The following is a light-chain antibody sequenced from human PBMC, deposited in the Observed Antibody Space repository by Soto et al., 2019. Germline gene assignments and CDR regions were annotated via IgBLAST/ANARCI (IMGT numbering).Light chain of an antibody. CDR2: EVS. CDR1: SSDVGSYNY. V-gene: IGLV2-8*01. J-gene: IGLJ2*01. Sequence: QSALTQPPSASGSPGQSVTISCTGTSSDVGSYNYVSWYQQHPGKAPKLMIFEVSNRPSGVPDRFSGSKSGNTASLTVSGLQAEDEADYYCTSYAGSNNFVFGGGTKLTVL. CDR3: TSYAGSNNFV.